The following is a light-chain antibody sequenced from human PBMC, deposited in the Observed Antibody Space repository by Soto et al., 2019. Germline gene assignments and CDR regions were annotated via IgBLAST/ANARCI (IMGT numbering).Light chain of an antibody. Sequence: IVLTQSPGTLSLSPGERATLSCRASQSVTTQLAWYQQKPGQAPRLIIHGVSSRATGVPDRIAGSGSGTDFTLSISRLEPEDFAVYYCQQYCGPTRTFGQGTKVDIK. CDR1: QSVTTQ. CDR2: GVS. V-gene: IGKV3-20*01. CDR3: QQYCGPTRT. J-gene: IGKJ1*01.